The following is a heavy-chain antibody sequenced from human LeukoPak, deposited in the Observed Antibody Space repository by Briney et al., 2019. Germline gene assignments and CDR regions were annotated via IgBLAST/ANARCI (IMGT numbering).Heavy chain of an antibody. CDR3: ASLDYDSPPDY. J-gene: IGHJ4*02. Sequence: PGGSLRLSCAASGFTFSDYYMSWVRQAPGKGLEWVANIKQDGSEKYYVDSVKGRFTISRDNAKNSLYLQMNSLRAEDTAVYYCASLDYDSPPDYWGQGTLVTVSS. CDR2: IKQDGSEK. CDR1: GFTFSDYY. D-gene: IGHD3-22*01. V-gene: IGHV3-7*01.